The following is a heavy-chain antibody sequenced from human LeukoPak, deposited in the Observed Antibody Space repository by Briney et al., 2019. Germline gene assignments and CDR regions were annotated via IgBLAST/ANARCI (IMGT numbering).Heavy chain of an antibody. V-gene: IGHV3-9*01. Sequence: GGSLRLSCAASGFTFDDYAMHWVRHAPGKGLEWVSGISWNSGSIGYADSVKGRFTISRDNAKNSLYLQMNSLRAEDTALYYCAKDKGSTWDAFDIWGQGTMVTVSS. CDR3: AKDKGSTWDAFDI. J-gene: IGHJ3*02. CDR1: GFTFDDYA. CDR2: ISWNSGSI. D-gene: IGHD2/OR15-2a*01.